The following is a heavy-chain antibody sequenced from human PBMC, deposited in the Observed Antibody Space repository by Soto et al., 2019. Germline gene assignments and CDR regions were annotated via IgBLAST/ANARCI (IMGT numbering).Heavy chain of an antibody. CDR1: GYTFSSYG. Sequence: QVQLVQSGAEVKKPGASVEVSRKASGYTFSSYGINWVRQAPGQGLEWMGWINPYNGHTNHAQEFQDRVTMTTGTSPTTAYMELRGLRSDDTAVYYCARARRWVLTGYWEFDYWGQGTLVTVSS. CDR3: ARARRWVLTGYWEFDY. CDR2: INPYNGHT. D-gene: IGHD3-9*01. J-gene: IGHJ4*02. V-gene: IGHV1-18*04.